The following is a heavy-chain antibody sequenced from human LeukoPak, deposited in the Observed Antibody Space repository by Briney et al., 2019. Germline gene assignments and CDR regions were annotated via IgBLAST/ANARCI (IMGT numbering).Heavy chain of an antibody. J-gene: IGHJ4*02. CDR3: AKEEEYYFDY. V-gene: IGHV3-23*01. CDR1: GFTFNNYA. Sequence: PGGSLRLSCAASGFTFNNYAMSWVRQAPGKGLEWVSGISKSGGSTYYADSVKGRFTISRDNSKNTHYLQMNSLRAEDTAVYYCAKEEEYYFDYWGQGALVTVSS. CDR2: ISKSGGST.